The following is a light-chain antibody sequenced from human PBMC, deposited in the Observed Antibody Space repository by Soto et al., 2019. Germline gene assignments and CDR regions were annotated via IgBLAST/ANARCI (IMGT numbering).Light chain of an antibody. Sequence: EIVITQSPTTSSVSPGGRATLSCRASQSISDTLAWYQQKPGQAPRLLIYDASNRATGIPARFSGSGSGTDFTLTISSLEPEDFAVYYCQQRSNGFGQGTRLEI. J-gene: IGKJ5*01. CDR3: QQRSNG. CDR2: DAS. CDR1: QSISDT. V-gene: IGKV3-11*01.